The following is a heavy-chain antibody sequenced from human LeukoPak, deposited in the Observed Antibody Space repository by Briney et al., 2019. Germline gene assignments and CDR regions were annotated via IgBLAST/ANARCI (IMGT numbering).Heavy chain of an antibody. CDR3: ARHWKYCNVGDCHDNWFDP. J-gene: IGHJ5*02. D-gene: IGHD2-8*02. Sequence: PSETLSLTCSVSGGSITTSGYYWRWLRQPPGKGLEWIASMYYSGITYYNPSLKSRVTTSVDTSKNHFSLRLSSVTAADTAVYYCARHWKYCNVGDCHDNWFDPWGQGTLVTVSS. CDR2: MYYSGIT. CDR1: GGSITTSGYY. V-gene: IGHV4-39*01.